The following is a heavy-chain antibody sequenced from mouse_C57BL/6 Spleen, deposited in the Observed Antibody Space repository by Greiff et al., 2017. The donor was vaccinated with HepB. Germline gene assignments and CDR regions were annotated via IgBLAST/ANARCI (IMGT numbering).Heavy chain of an antibody. CDR1: GYTFTNYW. D-gene: IGHD1-1*01. V-gene: IGHV1-63*01. CDR2: IYPGGGYT. CDR3: ARESSYWYFDV. Sequence: VQLVESGAELVRPGTSVKMSCKASGYTFTNYWIGWAKQRPGHGLEWIGDIYPGGGYTNYNEKFKGKATLTADKSSSTAYMQFSSLTSEDSAIYYCARESSYWYFDVWGTGTTVTVSS. J-gene: IGHJ1*03.